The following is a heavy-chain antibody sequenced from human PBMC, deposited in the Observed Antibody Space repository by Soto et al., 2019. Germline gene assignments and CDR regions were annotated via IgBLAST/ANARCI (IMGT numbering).Heavy chain of an antibody. CDR2: MNPNSGNT. V-gene: IGHV1-8*01. CDR1: GYTFTSYD. D-gene: IGHD1-1*01. J-gene: IGHJ4*02. CDR3: ANCNEANLLDY. Sequence: QVQLVQSGAEVKKPGASVKVSCKASGYTFTSYDINWVRQAPGHGLEWMGWMNPNSGNTGYAQKFQGRVPMTRNTSISKAYMEVSSLRSEDTAVDYWANCNEANLLDYWGQGTLVAVSS.